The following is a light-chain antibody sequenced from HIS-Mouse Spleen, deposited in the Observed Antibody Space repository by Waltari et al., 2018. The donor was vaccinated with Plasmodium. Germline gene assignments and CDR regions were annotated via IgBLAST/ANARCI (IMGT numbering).Light chain of an antibody. J-gene: IGLJ2*01. CDR2: DVS. Sequence: QSALTQPRPVSGSPGQSVTISCPGTRSDVGGYNYVSWYQQHPGKAPKLMIYDVSKRPSGVPDRFSGSKSGNTASLTISGLQAEDEADYYCCSYAGSYTLVFGGGTKLTVL. CDR1: RSDVGGYNY. V-gene: IGLV2-11*01. CDR3: CSYAGSYTLV.